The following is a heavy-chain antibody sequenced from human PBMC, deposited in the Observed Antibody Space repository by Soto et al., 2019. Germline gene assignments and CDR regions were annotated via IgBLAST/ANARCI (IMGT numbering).Heavy chain of an antibody. Sequence: GGSLRLSCAASGFTFSSYAMSWVRQAPGKGLEWVSVISGGGSKTYYADSVKGRFTISRDNSKNTLYLQMNSLRPEDTAVYYCARAAIVVVPAAIDSYGMDVWGQGTTVTVSS. CDR1: GFTFSSYA. CDR2: ISGGGSKT. CDR3: ARAAIVVVPAAIDSYGMDV. D-gene: IGHD2-2*01. J-gene: IGHJ6*02. V-gene: IGHV3-23*01.